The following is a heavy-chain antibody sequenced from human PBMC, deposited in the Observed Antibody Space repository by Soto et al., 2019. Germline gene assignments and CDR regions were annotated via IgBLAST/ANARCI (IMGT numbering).Heavy chain of an antibody. D-gene: IGHD6-13*01. CDR2: IVVGSGNT. V-gene: IGHV1-58*01. CDR3: AADRGGEQLVRY. CDR1: GFTFTSSA. Sequence: SVKVSCKASGFTFTSSAVQWVRQARGQRLEWIGWIVVGSGNTNYAQKFQERVTITRDMSTSTAYMELSSLRSEDTAVYYCAADRGGEQLVRYWGQGTLVTVSS. J-gene: IGHJ4*02.